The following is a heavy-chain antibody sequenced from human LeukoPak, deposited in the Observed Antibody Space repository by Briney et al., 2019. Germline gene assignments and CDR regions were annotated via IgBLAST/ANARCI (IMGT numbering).Heavy chain of an antibody. CDR3: AKDRGSYRYWTLDY. CDR2: ISGSGGST. J-gene: IGHJ4*02. Sequence: PGGSLRLSCAASGFSFGTSGMHWVRQAPGKGLQWVSAISGSGGSTYYADSVKGRFTISRDNSKNTLYLQMNSLRAEDTAVYYCAKDRGSYRYWTLDYWGQGTLVTVSS. V-gene: IGHV3-23*01. CDR1: GFSFGTSG. D-gene: IGHD3-16*02.